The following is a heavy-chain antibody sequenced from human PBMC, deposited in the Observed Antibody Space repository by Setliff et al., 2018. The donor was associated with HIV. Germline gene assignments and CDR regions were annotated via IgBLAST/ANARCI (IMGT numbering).Heavy chain of an antibody. D-gene: IGHD1-26*01. V-gene: IGHV1-46*01. J-gene: IGHJ4*02. CDR3: ARVEGATATLTD. CDR2: MYTSGGGA. CDR1: GYSFTTYY. Sequence: ASVKVSCKTSGYSFTTYYIHWMRQAPGQGLEWVGLMYTSGGGAKYAQKFQGRVTMTRDTSTRTVYMELSSLRSEDTAVYYGARVEGATATLTDWGQGTLVTVSS.